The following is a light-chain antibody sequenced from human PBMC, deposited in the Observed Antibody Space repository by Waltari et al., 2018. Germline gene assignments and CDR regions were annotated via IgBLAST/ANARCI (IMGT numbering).Light chain of an antibody. V-gene: IGLV2-14*03. CDR3: SSHTTSSTLV. CDR2: DVT. CDR1: RSDVGRFNL. J-gene: IGLJ2*01. Sequence: QSALTQPASVQGSPGQSITISSTGSRSDVGRFNLLSWYQQHPGKAPKLMIFDVTDRPSGVSDRFSGSKSGNTASLTISGLQPEDEADYYCSSHTTSSTLVFGGGTRVTVL.